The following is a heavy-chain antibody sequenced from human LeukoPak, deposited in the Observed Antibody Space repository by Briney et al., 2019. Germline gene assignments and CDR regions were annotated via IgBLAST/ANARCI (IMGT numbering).Heavy chain of an antibody. CDR2: ISAGADST. D-gene: IGHD4-17*01. CDR3: ARGAYGDYDS. CDR1: ACTFSTYA. V-gene: IGHV3-23*01. Sequence: GGSLRLSCAVSACTFSTYAMSWVRQAPGKGLEWVSAISAGADSTYYADSVQGRFTISRDNSKNTLYLQMSGLRAEDTAVYFCARGAYGDYDSWGQGTLVTVSS. J-gene: IGHJ5*01.